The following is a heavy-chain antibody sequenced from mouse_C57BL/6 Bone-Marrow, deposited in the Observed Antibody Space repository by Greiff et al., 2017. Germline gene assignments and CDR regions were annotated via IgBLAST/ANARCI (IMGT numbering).Heavy chain of an antibody. CDR3: ARECPLYGRRRYFDV. J-gene: IGHJ1*03. Sequence: QVHVKQPGAELVRPGTSVKLSCKASGYTFTSYWMHWVKQRPGQGLEWIGVIDPSDSYTNYNQKFKGKATLTVDTSSSTAYMQLSSLTSEDSAVYYCARECPLYGRRRYFDVWGTGTTVTVSS. V-gene: IGHV1-59*01. CDR1: GYTFTSYW. CDR2: IDPSDSYT. D-gene: IGHD1-1*01.